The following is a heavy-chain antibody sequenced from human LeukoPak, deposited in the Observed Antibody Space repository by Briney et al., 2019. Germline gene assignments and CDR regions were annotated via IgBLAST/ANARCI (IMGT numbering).Heavy chain of an antibody. CDR1: GFTFSRYA. CDR3: ARDPPSRGTRYFDY. D-gene: IGHD3-16*01. J-gene: IGHJ4*02. Sequence: GGSLRLSCAASGFTFSRYAMHWVRQAPGKGLEYVSSISSEGSTTYHADSVEGRFTVSRDNSKNTVYLQMNSLRAEDRAVYYCARDPPSRGTRYFDYWGQGILVTVSS. V-gene: IGHV3-64*02. CDR2: ISSEGSTT.